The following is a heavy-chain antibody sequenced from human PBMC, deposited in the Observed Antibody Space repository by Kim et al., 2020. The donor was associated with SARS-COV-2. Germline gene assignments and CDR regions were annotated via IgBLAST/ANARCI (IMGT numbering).Heavy chain of an antibody. CDR1: GFTFSSYE. D-gene: IGHD5-12*01. CDR3: ARRSGWLQFDY. J-gene: IGHJ4*02. Sequence: GGSLRLSCAASGFTFSSYEMNWVRQAPGKGLEWVSYISSSGSTIYYADSVKGRFTISRDNAKNSLYLQMNSLRAEDTAVYYCARRSGWLQFDYWGQGTLVTASS. V-gene: IGHV3-48*03. CDR2: ISSSGSTI.